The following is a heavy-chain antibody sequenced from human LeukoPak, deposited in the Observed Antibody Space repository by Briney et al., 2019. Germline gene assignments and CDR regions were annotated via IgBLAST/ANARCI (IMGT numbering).Heavy chain of an antibody. J-gene: IGHJ5*02. CDR2: IYTSGST. D-gene: IGHD4-17*01. V-gene: IGHV4-4*09. CDR3: ARLHDYGDYTWYSWFDP. Sequence: PSETLSLTCTVSGGSISSYYWSWIRQPPGKGLEWIGYIYTSGSTNYNPSLKSRVTISVDTSKNQFSLKLSSVTAADTAVYYCARLHDYGDYTWYSWFDPWGQGTLVTVSS. CDR1: GGSISSYY.